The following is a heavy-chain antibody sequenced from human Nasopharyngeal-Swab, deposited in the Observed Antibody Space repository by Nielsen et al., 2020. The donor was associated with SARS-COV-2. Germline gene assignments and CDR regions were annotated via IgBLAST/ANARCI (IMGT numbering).Heavy chain of an antibody. V-gene: IGHV4-59*01. CDR2: VFNSGST. D-gene: IGHD3/OR15-3a*01. J-gene: IGHJ4*02. Sequence: GSLRLSCTVSGGSMNSYYWYWIRQPPGKGLEWIGYVFNSGSTEYSPSLKRRATISVDTSNNQFSLKLSSVTAADTAAYFCARVQVDDDFWTGYHFDYWGQGTLVTVSS. CDR3: ARVQVDDDFWTGYHFDY. CDR1: GGSMNSYY.